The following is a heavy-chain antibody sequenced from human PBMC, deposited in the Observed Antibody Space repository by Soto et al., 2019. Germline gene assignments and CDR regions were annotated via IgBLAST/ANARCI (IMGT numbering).Heavy chain of an antibody. J-gene: IGHJ5*02. V-gene: IGHV4-59*08. CDR1: GGSINNHY. CDR2: IYYSGST. CDR3: ARVVKAMVNNWFDP. Sequence: PSETLSLTCTVSGGSINNHYWSWIRQPPGQGLEWIGYIYYSGSTYYNPSLKSRVTISVDTSKNQFSLKLSSVTAADTAVYYCARVVKAMVNNWFDPWGQGTLVTVS. D-gene: IGHD5-18*01.